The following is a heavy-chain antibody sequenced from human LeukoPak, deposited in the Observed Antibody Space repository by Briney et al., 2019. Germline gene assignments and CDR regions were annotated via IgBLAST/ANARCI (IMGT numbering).Heavy chain of an antibody. CDR3: AKDIRMDSSYRFDP. D-gene: IGHD6-6*01. CDR1: GFTFDDYA. CDR2: ISWNSGSI. V-gene: IGHV3-9*01. J-gene: IGHJ5*02. Sequence: PGGSLRLSCAASGFTFDDYAMPWVRQAPGKGLEWVSGISWNSGSIGYADSVKGRFTISRDNAKNSLYLQMNSLRAEDTALYYCAKDIRMDSSYRFDPWGQGTLVTVSS.